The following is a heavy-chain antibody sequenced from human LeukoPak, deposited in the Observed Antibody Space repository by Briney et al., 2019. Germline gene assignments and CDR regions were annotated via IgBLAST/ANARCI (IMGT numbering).Heavy chain of an antibody. CDR2: LKSKKAGGTT. CDR3: TTDDYYEKTPVDFDSFDI. CDR1: GFSFSQAW. J-gene: IGHJ3*02. Sequence: GGSLRLSCAASGFSFSQAWMSWVRQAPGKGLEWVGRLKSKKAGGTTDYAAPVKGRFTISRDDSKDTLYLQMNNPKTEDTAVYFCTTDDYYEKTPVDFDSFDIWGQGTMVTVSS. V-gene: IGHV3-15*01. D-gene: IGHD3-16*01.